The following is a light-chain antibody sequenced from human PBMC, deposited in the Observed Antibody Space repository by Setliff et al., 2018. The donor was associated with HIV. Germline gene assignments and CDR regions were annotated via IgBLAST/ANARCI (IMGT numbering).Light chain of an antibody. CDR2: DVT. V-gene: IGLV2-11*01. J-gene: IGLJ2*01. CDR3: CSYSDISVL. Sequence: QSALTQPRSVSGSPGQSVTISCTGTSSDVGRYNYVSWYQQHPGKAPRLMIYDVTKRPLGVPDRFSGSKSGNTASLTISGLQAEDEADYYCCSYSDISVLFGAGTKSPS. CDR1: SSDVGRYNY.